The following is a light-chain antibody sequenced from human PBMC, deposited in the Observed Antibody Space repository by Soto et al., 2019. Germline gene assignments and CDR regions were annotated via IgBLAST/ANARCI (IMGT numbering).Light chain of an antibody. J-gene: IGLJ1*01. CDR1: SSDVGGHNH. CDR3: NSYTSSSTHV. CDR2: EVG. V-gene: IGLV2-14*01. Sequence: QSALTQPASVSGSPGQSITISCTGSSSDVGGHNHVSWYQQHPGKAPKLIIYEVGNRPSGVSNRFSGSKSGNTASLTISGFQAEDEADYYCNSYTSSSTHVFGTGTQVTVL.